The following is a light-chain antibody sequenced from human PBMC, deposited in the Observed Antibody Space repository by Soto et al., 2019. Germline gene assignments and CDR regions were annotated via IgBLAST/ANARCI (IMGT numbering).Light chain of an antibody. CDR1: QSLLHSNGYNY. J-gene: IGKJ1*01. Sequence: DIVMTQSPLSLPVTPGEPASISCRSSQSLLHSNGYNYLDWYLQKPGQSPRLLIYGASIRATGIPARFSGSGSGTEFTLTISSLQSEDFAVYYCQQYNNWPRTFGQGTKVEIK. CDR2: GAS. V-gene: IGKV2-28*01. CDR3: QQYNNWPRT.